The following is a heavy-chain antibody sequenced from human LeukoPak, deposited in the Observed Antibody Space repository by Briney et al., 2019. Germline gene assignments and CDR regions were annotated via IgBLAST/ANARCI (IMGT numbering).Heavy chain of an antibody. CDR3: ARSIAAAGSA. D-gene: IGHD6-13*01. CDR1: GGSISSYY. CDR2: IYYSGST. V-gene: IGHV4-59*12. Sequence: SETLSLTCTVSGGSISSYYWSWIRQPPGKGLEWIGYIYYSGSTNYNPSLKSRVTISVDTSKNQFSLKLSSVTAADTAVYYCARSIAAAGSAWGQGTLVTVSS. J-gene: IGHJ5*02.